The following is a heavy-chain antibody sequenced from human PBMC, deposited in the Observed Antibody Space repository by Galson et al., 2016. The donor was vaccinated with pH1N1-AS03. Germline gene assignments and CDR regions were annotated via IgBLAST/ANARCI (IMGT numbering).Heavy chain of an antibody. V-gene: IGHV5-10-1*01. D-gene: IGHD3-22*01. Sequence: QSGAEVKKPGESLRISCKGSGFNFTRHWISWVRQMPGKGLEWMGRIDPSDSYTNYSPSFKGHVTISGDKSSNNAYLQWSSLTASDPAMNYCSRLSYYDSSAHSGVHYWGQGTLVTVSS. CDR3: SRLSYYDSSAHSGVHY. CDR2: IDPSDSYT. CDR1: GFNFTRHW. J-gene: IGHJ4*02.